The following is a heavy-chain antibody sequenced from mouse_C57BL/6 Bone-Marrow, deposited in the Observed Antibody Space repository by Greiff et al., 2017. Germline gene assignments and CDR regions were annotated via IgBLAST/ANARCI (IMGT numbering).Heavy chain of an antibody. D-gene: IGHD1-1*01. CDR2: IDPETGGT. Sequence: QVQLQQSGAELVRPGASVTLSCKASGYTFTDYEMHWVKQTPVHGLEWIGAIDPETGGTAYTQKFKGKAILTADKSSSTAYMELRSLTSEDSAVYYCTPYYYGSSYTYWGQGTLVTVSA. CDR3: TPYYYGSSYTY. CDR1: GYTFTDYE. J-gene: IGHJ3*01. V-gene: IGHV1-15*01.